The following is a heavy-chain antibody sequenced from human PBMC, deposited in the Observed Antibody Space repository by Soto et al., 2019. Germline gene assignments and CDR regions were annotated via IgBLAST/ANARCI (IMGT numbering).Heavy chain of an antibody. CDR3: ATGAR. CDR2: INQDGSER. J-gene: IGHJ4*02. CDR1: GFTFSSYS. Sequence: GGSLRLSCAASGFTFSSYSMNWVRQAPGKGLEWVANINQDGSERNYVDSVKGRFIISRDNVQRSLYLHMNSLRVEDMAVYYCATGARWGQGSLVTVSS. V-gene: IGHV3-7*03.